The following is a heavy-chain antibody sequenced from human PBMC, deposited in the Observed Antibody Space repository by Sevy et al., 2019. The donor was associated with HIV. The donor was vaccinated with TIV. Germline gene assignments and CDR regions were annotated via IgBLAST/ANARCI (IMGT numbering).Heavy chain of an antibody. CDR3: AKDSLAAAGSYYYYYYYGIDV. J-gene: IGHJ6*02. D-gene: IGHD6-13*01. CDR1: GFTFSSYG. CDR2: ISYDGSNK. V-gene: IGHV3-30*18. Sequence: GGSLRLSCAASGFTFSSYGMHWVRQAPGKGLEWVAVISYDGSNKYYADSVKGRFTISRDNSKNTLYLQMNSLRAEDTAVYYCAKDSLAAAGSYYYYYYYGIDVWGQGTTVTVSS.